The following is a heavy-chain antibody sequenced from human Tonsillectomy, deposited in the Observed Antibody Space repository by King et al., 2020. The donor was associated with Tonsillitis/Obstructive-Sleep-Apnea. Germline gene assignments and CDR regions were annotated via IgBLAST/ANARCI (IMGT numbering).Heavy chain of an antibody. CDR3: AKASQLYYYDSSGYYGGVDY. CDR1: GFTFSSYG. D-gene: IGHD3-22*01. Sequence: VQLVESGGGVVQPGRSLRLSCAASGFTFSSYGMHWVRQAPGKGLEWVAVISYDGSNKYYADSVKGRFTISRDNSKNTLYLQMNSLRAEDTAVYYCAKASQLYYYDSSGYYGGVDYWGQGTLVTVSS. J-gene: IGHJ4*02. V-gene: IGHV3-30*18. CDR2: ISYDGSNK.